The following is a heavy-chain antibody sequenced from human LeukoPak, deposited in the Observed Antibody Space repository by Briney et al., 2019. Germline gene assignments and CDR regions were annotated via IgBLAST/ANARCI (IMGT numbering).Heavy chain of an antibody. Sequence: GASVKVSCKASGYTFTGYYMHWVRQAPGQGLEWMGWINPNSGDTKYAQSFQGRVTMTRDTSINTAYLELSRLGSDDTAVYYCARDKYCSGGTCYYLLFDYWGQGTLVTVSS. CDR2: INPNSGDT. CDR1: GYTFTGYY. CDR3: ARDKYCSGGTCYYLLFDY. D-gene: IGHD2-15*01. V-gene: IGHV1-2*02. J-gene: IGHJ4*02.